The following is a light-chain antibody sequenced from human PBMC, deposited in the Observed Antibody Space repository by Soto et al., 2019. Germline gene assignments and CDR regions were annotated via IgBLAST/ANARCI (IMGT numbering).Light chain of an antibody. J-gene: IGKJ1*01. Sequence: EIVMTQSPATLSVSPGERATLSCRASQSVSSNLAWYQQKPGQAPRLLIYGASARATGIPARFSGSESGTEFTLTISSLQSEDFAFYYCQQYNNWPPGTFGQGTKVDI. CDR2: GAS. CDR1: QSVSSN. V-gene: IGKV3-15*01. CDR3: QQYNNWPPGT.